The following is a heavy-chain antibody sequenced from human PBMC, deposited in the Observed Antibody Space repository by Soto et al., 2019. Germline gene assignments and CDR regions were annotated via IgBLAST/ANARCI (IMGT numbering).Heavy chain of an antibody. D-gene: IGHD6-13*01. V-gene: IGHV1-2*04. CDR2: INPNSGGT. CDR1: GYTFTGYY. J-gene: IGHJ6*02. CDR3: AREEQQLANEDYYYYGMDV. Sequence: ASVKVSCKASGYTFTGYYMHWVRQAPGQGLEWMGWINPNSGGTNYAQKFQGWVTMTRDTSISTAYMELSRLRSDDTAVYYCAREEQQLANEDYYYYGMDVWGQGTTVTVSS.